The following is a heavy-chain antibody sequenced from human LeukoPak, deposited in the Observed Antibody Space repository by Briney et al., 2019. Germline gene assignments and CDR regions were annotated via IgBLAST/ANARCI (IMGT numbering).Heavy chain of an antibody. CDR2: IYYSGST. CDR1: GGSISSYY. CDR3: ASSKFRSTFDY. J-gene: IGHJ4*02. V-gene: IGHV4-59*01. Sequence: SETLSLTCTVSGGSISSYYWSWIRQPPGKGLEWIGYIYYSGSTNYNPSLKSRVTISVDTSKNQFSLKLSSVTAADTAVYYCASSKFRSTFDYWGQGALVTVSS. D-gene: IGHD2-21*01.